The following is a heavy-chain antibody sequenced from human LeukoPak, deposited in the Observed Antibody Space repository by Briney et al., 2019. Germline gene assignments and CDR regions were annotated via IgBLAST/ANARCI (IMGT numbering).Heavy chain of an antibody. CDR2: ISSSSSYI. J-gene: IGHJ6*03. Sequence: GGSLRLSCAASGFTFSSYSMNWVRQAPGKGLEWVSSISSSSSYIYYADSVKGRFTISRDNSKNTLYLQMNSLRAEDTAVYYCARGGLNTMVRGVIRYYYMDVWGKGTTVTISS. D-gene: IGHD3-10*01. CDR3: ARGGLNTMVRGVIRYYYMDV. CDR1: GFTFSSYS. V-gene: IGHV3-21*04.